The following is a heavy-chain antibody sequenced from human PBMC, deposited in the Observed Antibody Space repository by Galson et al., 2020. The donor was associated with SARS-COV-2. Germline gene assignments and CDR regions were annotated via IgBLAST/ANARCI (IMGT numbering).Heavy chain of an antibody. CDR3: VRGGWFSSSWYGRTSNGCAP. Sequence: SEPLSPTCAISGDTVPSNTWNWVRQSPSRGLEWLGRTYHRSKWHQDTALFVKRRLTLHPDTSKNQFSLQLGSVTPEDTAIYYCVRGGWFSSSWYGRTSNGCAPWGQGTLVTVCS. V-gene: IGHV6-1*01. CDR2: TYHRSKWHQ. CDR1: GDTVPSNT. D-gene: IGHD6-13*01. J-gene: IGHJ5*02.